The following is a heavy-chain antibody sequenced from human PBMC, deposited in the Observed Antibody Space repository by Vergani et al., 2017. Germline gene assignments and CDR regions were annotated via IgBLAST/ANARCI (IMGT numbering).Heavy chain of an antibody. J-gene: IGHJ6*03. V-gene: IGHV4-38-2*01. Sequence: QVQLQESGPGLVKPSETLTLTCDVSDSSIMTNPYWGWIRQPPGKGLEGIGTIYYSGSTYYNPSLKSRVTISVDTSKNQFSLKLNSVTAADTAVYYCARHKEQLVPGNYYYYYYMDVRGKGTTVTVSS. CDR2: IYYSGST. CDR1: DSSIMTNPY. D-gene: IGHD6-13*01. CDR3: ARHKEQLVPGNYYYYYYMDV.